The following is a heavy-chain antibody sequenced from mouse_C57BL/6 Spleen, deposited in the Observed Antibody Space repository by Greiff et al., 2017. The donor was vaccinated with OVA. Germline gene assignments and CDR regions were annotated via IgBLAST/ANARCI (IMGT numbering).Heavy chain of an antibody. Sequence: QVQLQQSGAELARPGASVKLSCKASGYTFTSYGISWVKQRTGQGLEWIGEIYPRSGNTYYNEKFKGKATLTADKSSSTAYMELRSLTSEDSAVYFCARGAGYYGYWGQGTTLTVSS. CDR3: ARGAGYYGY. CDR1: GYTFTSYG. V-gene: IGHV1-81*01. CDR2: IYPRSGNT. J-gene: IGHJ2*01. D-gene: IGHD2-3*01.